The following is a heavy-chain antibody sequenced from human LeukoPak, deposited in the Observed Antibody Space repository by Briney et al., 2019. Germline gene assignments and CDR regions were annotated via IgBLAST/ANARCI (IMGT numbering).Heavy chain of an antibody. V-gene: IGHV3-30*02. CDR3: AKDRGDWSRFDY. J-gene: IGHJ4*02. Sequence: PGGSLRLSCAASGFTFSSYGMHWVRQAPGKGLEWVAFIRYDGSNKYYADSVKGRFTISRDNSKNTLYLQMNSLRAEDTAVYYCAKDRGDWSRFDYWGQGTLVTVSS. D-gene: IGHD3/OR15-3a*01. CDR1: GFTFSSYG. CDR2: IRYDGSNK.